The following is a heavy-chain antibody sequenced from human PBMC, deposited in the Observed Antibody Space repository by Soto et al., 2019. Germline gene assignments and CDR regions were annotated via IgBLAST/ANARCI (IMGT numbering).Heavy chain of an antibody. Sequence: GSLRLSCAASGFTFSDYYMSWIRQAPGKGLEWVSYISSSGSTIYYADSVKGRFTISRDNAKNLLYLQMNSLRAEDTAVYYCARDAYNWNSRQPLYYMDVWGKGTTVTVS. CDR1: GFTFSDYY. CDR3: ARDAYNWNSRQPLYYMDV. J-gene: IGHJ6*03. V-gene: IGHV3-11*01. CDR2: ISSSGSTI. D-gene: IGHD1-7*01.